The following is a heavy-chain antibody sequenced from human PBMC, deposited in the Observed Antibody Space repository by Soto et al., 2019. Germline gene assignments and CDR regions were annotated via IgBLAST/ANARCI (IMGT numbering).Heavy chain of an antibody. V-gene: IGHV3-23*01. D-gene: IGHD6-13*01. J-gene: IGHJ4*02. Sequence: PGGSLSLSCAASGFTFSSYAMSWVRQAPGKGLEWVSAISGSGGSTYYADSVKGRFTISRDNSKNTLYLQMNSLRAKDTAVYYCAKENGYSSSWFEFDYWGQGTLVTVSS. CDR1: GFTFSSYA. CDR2: ISGSGGST. CDR3: AKENGYSSSWFEFDY.